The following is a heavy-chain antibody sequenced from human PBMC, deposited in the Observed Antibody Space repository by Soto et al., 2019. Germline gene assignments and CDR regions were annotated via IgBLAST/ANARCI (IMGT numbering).Heavy chain of an antibody. J-gene: IGHJ5*02. CDR3: SRRAPEGFDP. CDR1: GGSFGSSAYY. V-gene: IGHV4-39*01. Sequence: PSETLSLTCTVSGGSFGSSAYYWGWIRRAPGKGLEWIGSINSSGSTFSNPSLKSRVTLSVDTSKNQFSPKLTSVTAADTALYYCSRRAPEGFDPWGQGTLVTVSS. CDR2: INSSGST.